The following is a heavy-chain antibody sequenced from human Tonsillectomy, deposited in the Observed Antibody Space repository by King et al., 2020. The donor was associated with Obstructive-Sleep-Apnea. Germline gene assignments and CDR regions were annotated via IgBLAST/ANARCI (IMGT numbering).Heavy chain of an antibody. Sequence: QVQLQQWGAGLLKPSETLSLTCAVYGGSFSGYYWSWIRQPPGKGLEWIGEINHSGSTNYNPSLKSRVTISVDTSKNQFSLKLSSVTAADTAVYYCARVGLSVWGSYRLDAFDIWGQGTMVTVSS. CDR3: ARVGLSVWGSYRLDAFDI. CDR2: INHSGST. CDR1: GGSFSGYY. J-gene: IGHJ3*02. D-gene: IGHD3-16*02. V-gene: IGHV4-34*01.